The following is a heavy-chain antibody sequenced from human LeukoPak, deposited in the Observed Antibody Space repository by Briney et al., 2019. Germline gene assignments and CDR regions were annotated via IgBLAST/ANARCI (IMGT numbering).Heavy chain of an antibody. CDR3: ARWGAYCSSTSCPHNWFDP. J-gene: IGHJ5*02. CDR2: INHSGST. V-gene: IGHV4-34*01. CDR1: GGSFSGYY. Sequence: SETLSLTCAVYGGSFSGYYWSWIRQPPGKGLEWIGEINHSGSTNYNPSLESRVTISVDTSKNQFSLKLSSVTAADTAVYYCARWGAYCSSTSCPHNWFDPWGQGTLVTVSS. D-gene: IGHD2-2*01.